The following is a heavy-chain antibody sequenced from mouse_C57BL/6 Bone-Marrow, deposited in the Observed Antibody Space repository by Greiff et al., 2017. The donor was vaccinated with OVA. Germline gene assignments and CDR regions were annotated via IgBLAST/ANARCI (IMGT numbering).Heavy chain of an antibody. CDR2: ISRGGSYT. CDR1: GYTFTSYG. Sequence: EVKLVQSGGDLVKPGASLKLSCEASGYTFTSYGMPWVHQTPDKRLEWVGSISRGGSYTYYTDKVKGRATLTRDNAKSTLYLQMSSLTSEDTAVYYCARGIYCGFDGWFAYWGQGTLVTVSA. V-gene: IGHV5-6*01. J-gene: IGHJ3*01. CDR3: ARGIYCGFDGWFAY. D-gene: IGHD2-2*01.